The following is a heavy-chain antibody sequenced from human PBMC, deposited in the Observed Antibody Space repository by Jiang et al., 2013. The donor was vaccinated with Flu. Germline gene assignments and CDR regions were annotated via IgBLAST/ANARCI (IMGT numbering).Heavy chain of an antibody. Sequence: LLKPSETLSLTCTVSGGSISSSSYYWGWIRQPPGKGLEWIGSIYYSGSTYYNPSLKSRVTISVDTSKNQFSLKLSSVTATDTAVYYCARHVDADPSITIFGVVIDWFDPWGQGTLVTVSS. D-gene: IGHD3-3*01. CDR2: IYYSGST. CDR1: GGSISSSSYY. V-gene: IGHV4-39*01. CDR3: ARHVDADPSITIFGVVIDWFDP. J-gene: IGHJ5*02.